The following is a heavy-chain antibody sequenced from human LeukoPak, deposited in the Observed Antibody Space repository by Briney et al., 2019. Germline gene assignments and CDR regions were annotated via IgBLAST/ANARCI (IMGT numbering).Heavy chain of an antibody. J-gene: IGHJ4*02. Sequence: KSSETLSLTCTVSGGSISSSSYYWGWIRQPPGKGLEWIGSIYYSGSTYYNPSLKSRVTISVDTSKNQFSQKLSSVTAADTAVYYCARHVRDSSGYYSFDYWGQGTLVTVSS. CDR2: IYYSGST. V-gene: IGHV4-39*01. D-gene: IGHD3-22*01. CDR3: ARHVRDSSGYYSFDY. CDR1: GGSISSSSYY.